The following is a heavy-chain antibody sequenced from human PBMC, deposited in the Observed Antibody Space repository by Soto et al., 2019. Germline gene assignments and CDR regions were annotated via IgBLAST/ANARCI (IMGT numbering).Heavy chain of an antibody. CDR2: IKHDAGGR. J-gene: IGHJ4*02. Sequence: SGGSLRLSCAASGFTFSSYWMSWVRQAPGTGLEWVANIKHDAGGRYYVESVKGRFTISRDNAKNSLYLQMNSLRVEDTAVYYCARLPAVDLRYYFDSWGQGTPVTVSS. CDR3: ARLPAVDLRYYFDS. D-gene: IGHD6-13*01. V-gene: IGHV3-7*01. CDR1: GFTFSSYW.